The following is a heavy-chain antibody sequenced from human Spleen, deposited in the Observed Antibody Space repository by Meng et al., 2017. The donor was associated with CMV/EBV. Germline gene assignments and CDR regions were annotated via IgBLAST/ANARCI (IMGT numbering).Heavy chain of an antibody. V-gene: IGHV3-30*14. CDR2: ISYDGSNK. CDR1: GFTFSSYA. J-gene: IGHJ6*02. D-gene: IGHD2-2*01. Sequence: GESLKISCAASGFTFSSYAMHWVRQAPGKGLEWVAVISYDGSNKYYADSVKGRFTISRDNSKNTLFLQMNSLRADDTAVYYCAKDRCGSASCSLGMDVWGQGTTVTVSS. CDR3: AKDRCGSASCSLGMDV.